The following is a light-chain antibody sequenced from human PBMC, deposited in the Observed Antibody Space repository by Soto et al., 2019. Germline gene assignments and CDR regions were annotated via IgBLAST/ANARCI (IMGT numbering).Light chain of an antibody. V-gene: IGLV1-40*01. CDR1: SSNLGAGYD. J-gene: IGLJ2*01. CDR3: QSYDGSLATAI. Sequence: QSVLTQPPSVSGTPGQRVSISCTGTSSNLGAGYDGHWYQQLPGAASRLLIFGNNVRPPGVPDRLSGSKSGTSASLAITGLRAEDEAIYHCQSYDGSLATAIFGAGTQLTVL. CDR2: GNN.